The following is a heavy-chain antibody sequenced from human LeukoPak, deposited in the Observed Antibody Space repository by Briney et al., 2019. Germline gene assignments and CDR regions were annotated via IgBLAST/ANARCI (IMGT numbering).Heavy chain of an antibody. CDR1: GYTFTSYD. V-gene: IGHV1-8*01. CDR2: TNPNSGNT. Sequence: ASVKVSCKASGYTFTSYDINWVRQATGQGLEWMGWTNPNSGNTGYAQKFQGRVTMTRDTSTSTAYMELRSLRSDDTAVYYCARAVVVVTADDYFDYWGQGTLVTVSS. CDR3: ARAVVVVTADDYFDY. D-gene: IGHD2-21*02. J-gene: IGHJ4*01.